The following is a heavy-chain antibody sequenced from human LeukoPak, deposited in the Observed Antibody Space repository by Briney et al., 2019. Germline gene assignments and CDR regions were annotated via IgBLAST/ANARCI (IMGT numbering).Heavy chain of an antibody. Sequence: ASVKVSCKFSGYTITSYDINWVRQATGQGLEWMGWMNPNSGNTGYAQKFQGRVTMTSDTSITTAYMDLSSLTSEDTAVYYCARGRVGATSHSNWFFDLWGRGTPVTVSS. V-gene: IGHV1-8*01. D-gene: IGHD1-26*01. CDR3: ARGRVGATSHSNWFFDL. J-gene: IGHJ2*01. CDR2: MNPNSGNT. CDR1: GYTITSYD.